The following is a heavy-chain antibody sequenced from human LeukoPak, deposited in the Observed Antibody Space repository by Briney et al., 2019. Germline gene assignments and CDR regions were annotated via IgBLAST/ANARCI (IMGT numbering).Heavy chain of an antibody. CDR3: ARGPPLRFLEWQPGRRSAFDI. CDR1: GASISSTSHY. J-gene: IGHJ3*02. Sequence: SETLSLTCTVSGASISSTSHYWGWIRQPPGKGLEWIGSVYYSGSTYYNPSLKSRVTISVDTSKNQFSLKLSSVTAADTAVYYCARGPPLRFLEWQPGRRSAFDIWGQGTMVTVSS. D-gene: IGHD3-3*01. V-gene: IGHV4-39*01. CDR2: VYYSGST.